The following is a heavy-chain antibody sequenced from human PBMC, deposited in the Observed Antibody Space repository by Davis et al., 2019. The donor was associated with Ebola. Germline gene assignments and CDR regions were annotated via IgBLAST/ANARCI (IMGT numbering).Heavy chain of an antibody. CDR2: IKQDGSDT. Sequence: GESLKISCVVSGFTFSTYWMTWVRQTPGKGLEWVANIKQDGSDTQYVDPVKGRFTISRDNAKDSLYLQMSSLRVEDTAVYYCARATRGAPMTPGWGQGTKVIVSS. V-gene: IGHV3-7*03. CDR3: ARATRGAPMTPG. J-gene: IGHJ3*01. CDR1: GFTFSTYW. D-gene: IGHD3-10*01.